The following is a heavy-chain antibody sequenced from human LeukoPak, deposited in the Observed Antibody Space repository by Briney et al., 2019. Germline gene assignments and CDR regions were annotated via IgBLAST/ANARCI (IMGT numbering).Heavy chain of an antibody. CDR2: IQTDGRDK. CDR3: AREGGTVVIGRFDY. Sequence: GGSLRLSCAASGIDFRASGMHWVRQAPGMGLEWVTFIQTDGRDKYYAASVAGRFTISRDNSKNTVYLNMNSLRPDDTALYYCAREGGTVVIGRFDYWGKGTLVTVSS. V-gene: IGHV3-30*02. J-gene: IGHJ4*02. D-gene: IGHD2-2*01. CDR1: GIDFRASG.